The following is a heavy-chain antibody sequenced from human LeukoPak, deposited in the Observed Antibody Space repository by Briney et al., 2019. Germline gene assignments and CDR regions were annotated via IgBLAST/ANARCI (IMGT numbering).Heavy chain of an antibody. CDR2: INHSGST. V-gene: IGHV4-34*01. Sequence: SETLSLTCAVYGGSFSGYYWSWIRQPPGKGLEWIGEINHSGSTNYNPSLKSRVTISVDTSKNQFSLKLSSVTAADTAVYYCARGRRITMVRGVIPPAFDIWGQGTMVTVSP. D-gene: IGHD3-10*01. J-gene: IGHJ3*02. CDR3: ARGRRITMVRGVIPPAFDI. CDR1: GGSFSGYY.